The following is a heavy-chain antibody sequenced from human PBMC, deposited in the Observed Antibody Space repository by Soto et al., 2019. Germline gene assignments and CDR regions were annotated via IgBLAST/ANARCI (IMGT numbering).Heavy chain of an antibody. CDR1: GFTFSSYA. Sequence: EAQLLESGGRLVQPGESLRLSCAASGFTFSSYAMSWVRQAPGKGLEWVSVISGSDDSTYYADSVKGRFTISRDNSKNTLYLQMNSLRAEDTAVYYCAKRSSSSTFDYWGQGTLVTVSS. J-gene: IGHJ4*02. CDR3: AKRSSSSTFDY. V-gene: IGHV3-23*01. CDR2: ISGSDDST. D-gene: IGHD6-6*01.